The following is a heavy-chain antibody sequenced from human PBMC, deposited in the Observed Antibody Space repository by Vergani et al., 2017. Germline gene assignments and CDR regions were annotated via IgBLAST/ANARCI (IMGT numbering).Heavy chain of an antibody. Sequence: EVQLLESGGDLVQPGGSLRLPCAASGFPFNHYAMNWVRQAPGKGLEWVSGISGSGGSTYYEGSVKGRFTISRDSPKNTLYLQMNSLSAGDTGVYYCAKANPRNSGYDYLYYYHAMDVWGQGTTVTVSS. J-gene: IGHJ6*02. CDR1: GFPFNHYA. CDR3: AKANPRNSGYDYLYYYHAMDV. V-gene: IGHV3-23*01. D-gene: IGHD5-12*01. CDR2: ISGSGGST.